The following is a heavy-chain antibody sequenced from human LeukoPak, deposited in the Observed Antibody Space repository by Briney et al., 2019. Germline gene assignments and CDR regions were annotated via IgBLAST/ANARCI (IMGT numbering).Heavy chain of an antibody. V-gene: IGHV1-8*02. CDR2: MNPKSGNT. D-gene: IGHD2-2*01. J-gene: IGHJ5*02. Sequence: ASVKVSCRASGYTSSSHDINWVRQDPGQGLQWMGWMNPKSGNTGSAQRFQGRVTMTRDASTGTAYMELTSLTSEDTAIYYCARGGDTCSDTGCFKNWFDPWGQGTLVTVSS. CDR3: ARGGDTCSDTGCFKNWFDP. CDR1: GYTSSSHD.